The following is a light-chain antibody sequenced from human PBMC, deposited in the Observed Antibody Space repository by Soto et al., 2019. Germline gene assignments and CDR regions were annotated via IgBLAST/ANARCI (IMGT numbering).Light chain of an antibody. Sequence: QSALTQPRSVSGSPGQSVTVSCTGTSSDVGGHNHVSWYQQYPGKAPKLMISDVNKRPSGVPDRFSGSKSGNTASQTISGLQAEDEADYYCCSFAGRIFVFGTGTKLTVL. CDR1: SSDVGGHNH. CDR3: CSFAGRIFV. V-gene: IGLV2-11*01. CDR2: DVN. J-gene: IGLJ1*01.